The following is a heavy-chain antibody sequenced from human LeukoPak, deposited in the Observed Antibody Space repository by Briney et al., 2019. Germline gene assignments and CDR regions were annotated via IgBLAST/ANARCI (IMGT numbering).Heavy chain of an antibody. CDR2: IYYSGST. CDR1: GGSIRSYY. J-gene: IGHJ4*02. D-gene: IGHD5-12*01. V-gene: IGHV4-59*01. Sequence: PSETLSLTCTVSGGSIRSYYWSWIRQPPGKGLEWIGYIYYSGSTNYNPSLKSRVTISVDTSKNQFSLKLSSVTAADTAVYYCASYSGYDKTFDYWGQGTLVTVSS. CDR3: ASYSGYDKTFDY.